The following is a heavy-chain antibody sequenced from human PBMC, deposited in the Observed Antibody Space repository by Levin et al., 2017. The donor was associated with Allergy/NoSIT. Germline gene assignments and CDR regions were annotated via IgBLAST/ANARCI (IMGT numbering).Heavy chain of an antibody. D-gene: IGHD1-7*01. CDR3: ARGKGTNYYYYYMDV. CDR2: IIPIFGTA. Sequence: ASVKVSCKASGGTFSSYAISWVRQAPGQGLEWMGGIIPIFGTANYAQKFQGRVTITADESTSTAYMELSSLRSEDTAVYYCARGKGTNYYYYYMDVWGKGTTVTVSS. V-gene: IGHV1-69*13. CDR1: GGTFSSYA. J-gene: IGHJ6*03.